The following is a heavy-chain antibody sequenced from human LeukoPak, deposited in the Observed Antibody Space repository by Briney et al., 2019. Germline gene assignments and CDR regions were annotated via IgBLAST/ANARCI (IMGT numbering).Heavy chain of an antibody. CDR1: GYSFTSYW. Sequence: GESLKISCKVSGYSFTSYWIGWVRQMPGKGLEYMGIIYPGDSDTRYSPSFQGQVTISADKSISTAYLQWSSLKASDTAMYYCARRASGYCSSTSCPGYFDYWGQGTLVTVSS. D-gene: IGHD2-2*01. V-gene: IGHV5-51*01. J-gene: IGHJ4*02. CDR3: ARRASGYCSSTSCPGYFDY. CDR2: IYPGDSDT.